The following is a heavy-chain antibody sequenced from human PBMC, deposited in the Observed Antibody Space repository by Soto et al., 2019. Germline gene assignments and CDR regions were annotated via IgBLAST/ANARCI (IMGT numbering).Heavy chain of an antibody. Sequence: ETLSLTCAVYGGSFSGYYCSWIPQPPGKGLEWIGEINHSGSTNYNPSLKSRVTISVDTSKNQFSLKLSSVTAADTAVYYCASFRSSGWYAGMDVWGQGTTVTVSS. V-gene: IGHV4-34*01. D-gene: IGHD6-19*01. CDR2: INHSGST. CDR1: GGSFSGYY. CDR3: ASFRSSGWYAGMDV. J-gene: IGHJ6*02.